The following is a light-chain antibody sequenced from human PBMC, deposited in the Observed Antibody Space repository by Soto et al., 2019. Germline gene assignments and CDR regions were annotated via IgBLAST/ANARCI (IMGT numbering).Light chain of an antibody. CDR1: QSISRD. J-gene: IGKJ4*01. Sequence: DIQMTQPPFSLCAYVGDSDTITCRASQSISRDLNWYHHKPGKAPNLLIYAASTLDSGVPSRFSGSGSRTDFTLTISSLQLEDFATYYCQQNYSTPLAFGGGTKVDIK. CDR3: QQNYSTPLA. V-gene: IGKV1-39*01. CDR2: AAS.